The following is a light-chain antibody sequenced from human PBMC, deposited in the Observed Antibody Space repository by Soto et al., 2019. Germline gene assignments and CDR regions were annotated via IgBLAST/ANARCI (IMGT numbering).Light chain of an antibody. CDR3: TSYTSSSGYV. Sequence: QSVLTQPVSVSGSPGQSITMPCTGTSSDVGAYNYVYWYRQHPGKAPKLIIYDVSNRPSGVSNRFSGSKSGNTASLIISGLQAEDEADYYCTSYTSSSGYVFGTGTKVTVL. J-gene: IGLJ1*01. CDR1: SSDVGAYNY. V-gene: IGLV2-14*01. CDR2: DVS.